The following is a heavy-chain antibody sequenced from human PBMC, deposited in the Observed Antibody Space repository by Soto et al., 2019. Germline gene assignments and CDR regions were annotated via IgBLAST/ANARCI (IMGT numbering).Heavy chain of an antibody. V-gene: IGHV3-23*01. D-gene: IGHD3-22*01. CDR2: ISGSGGST. CDR1: GFTFSSYA. J-gene: IGHJ3*02. Sequence: EVQLLESGGGLVQPGGSLRLSCAASGFTFSSYAMSWVRQAPGKGLEWVSAISGSGGSTYYADSVKGRFTSSRDNSKNTLYLQMNSLRAEDTAVYYCAKDPYYYDSSGYYYVAFDIWGQGTMVTVSS. CDR3: AKDPYYYDSSGYYYVAFDI.